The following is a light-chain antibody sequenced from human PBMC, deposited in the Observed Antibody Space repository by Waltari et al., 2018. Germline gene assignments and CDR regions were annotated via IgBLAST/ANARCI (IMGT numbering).Light chain of an antibody. CDR3: CSYAGSSTLV. Sequence: QSALTQPAPVPGSPGQSIPISCTGTSSDVGSYNLVSWYQQPPGKAPKLMIYEGSKRPSGFSNRFSGSKSGNTASLTISGLQAEDEADYYCCSYAGSSTLVFGGGTKLTVL. CDR1: SSDVGSYNL. CDR2: EGS. J-gene: IGLJ3*02. V-gene: IGLV2-23*01.